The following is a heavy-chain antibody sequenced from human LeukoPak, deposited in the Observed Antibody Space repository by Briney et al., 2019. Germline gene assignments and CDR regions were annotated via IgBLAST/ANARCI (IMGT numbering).Heavy chain of an antibody. V-gene: IGHV1-18*01. Sequence: ASVKVSCKASGGTFSSYAISWVRQAPGQGLEWMGWISAYNGNTNYAQKLQGRVTMTTDTSTSTAYMELRSLRSDDTAVYYCARVVTIFGVALGYWGQGTLVTVSS. CDR3: ARVVTIFGVALGY. CDR1: GGTFSSYA. J-gene: IGHJ4*02. D-gene: IGHD3-3*01. CDR2: ISAYNGNT.